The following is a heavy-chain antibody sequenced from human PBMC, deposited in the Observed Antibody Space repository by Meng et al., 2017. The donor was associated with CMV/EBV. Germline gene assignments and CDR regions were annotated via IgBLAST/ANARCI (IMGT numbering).Heavy chain of an antibody. CDR1: RFTFSSYA. J-gene: IGHJ6*02. Sequence: GESLKISCAASRFTFSSYAMPWVRQAPGKGLEWVAVISYDGSNKFYADSVKGRFTISRDNSKNTLYLQMNSLRTEDTAVYYCVSSKAGHFYYYGLDVWGQGTTVTVSS. CDR3: VSSKAGHFYYYGLDV. CDR2: ISYDGSNK. V-gene: IGHV3-30-3*01.